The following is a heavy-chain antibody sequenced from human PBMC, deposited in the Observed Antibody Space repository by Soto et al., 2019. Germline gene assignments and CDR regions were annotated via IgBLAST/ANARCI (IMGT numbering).Heavy chain of an antibody. CDR3: ANYHNWFDP. Sequence: EVQLVQSGPEVKKPGESLKISCKASGSSFSTNWIGWVRQMPGKGLEWMGIVYGGDSDTRYNPSFQGQVTISADRSTTTAYLQWSSLKSSDTAIYYSANYHNWFDPWGQGTLVTVSS. V-gene: IGHV5-51*06. CDR2: VYGGDSDT. D-gene: IGHD3-10*01. J-gene: IGHJ5*02. CDR1: GSSFSTNW.